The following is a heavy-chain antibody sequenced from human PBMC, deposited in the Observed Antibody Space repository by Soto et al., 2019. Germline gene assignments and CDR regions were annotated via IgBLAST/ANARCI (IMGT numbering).Heavy chain of an antibody. J-gene: IGHJ4*02. Sequence: KTSETLSLTCAVYGGSFSGYHWSWIRQPPGKGLEWIGEINHSGSTNYNPSLKSRVTISVDTSKNQFSLKLSSVTAADTAVYYCASSIGGYSYGSFDYWGQGTLVTVSS. V-gene: IGHV4-34*01. CDR2: INHSGST. D-gene: IGHD5-18*01. CDR1: GGSFSGYH. CDR3: ASSIGGYSYGSFDY.